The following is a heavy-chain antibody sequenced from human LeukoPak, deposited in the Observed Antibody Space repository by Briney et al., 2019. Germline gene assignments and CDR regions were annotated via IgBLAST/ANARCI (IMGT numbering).Heavy chain of an antibody. CDR2: ISSSGGII. Sequence: GGSLRLSCAASGFTFSRYDMRWVREAPGEGLEWVSVISSSGGIIYYADSVRGRFTISRDNSKNTLYLQMNSLRAEDTAVYYCAKPYNPGSGSYDYWGQGTLVTVSS. V-gene: IGHV3-23*01. CDR3: AKPYNPGSGSYDY. J-gene: IGHJ4*02. D-gene: IGHD3-10*01. CDR1: GFTFSRYD.